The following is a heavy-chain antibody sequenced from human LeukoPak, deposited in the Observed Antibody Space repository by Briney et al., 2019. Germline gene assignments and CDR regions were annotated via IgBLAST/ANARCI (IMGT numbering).Heavy chain of an antibody. D-gene: IGHD6-13*01. CDR3: ARDSADIAAAGIGY. J-gene: IGHJ4*02. V-gene: IGHV4-31*03. Sequence: SQTLSLTCTVSGGSISSGGYYWSWIRQHPGKGLEWIGYIYYSGSTYYNPSLKSRVTISVDTSKNQFSLKLSSVTAADTAVYYCARDSADIAAAGIGYWGQGTLVTVSS. CDR2: IYYSGST. CDR1: GGSISSGGYY.